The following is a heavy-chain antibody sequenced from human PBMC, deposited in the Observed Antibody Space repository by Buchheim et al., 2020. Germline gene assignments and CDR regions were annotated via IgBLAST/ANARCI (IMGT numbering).Heavy chain of an antibody. D-gene: IGHD6-19*01. Sequence: QVQLQESGPGVVKPSETLSLTCTVSGGSMDPYYWSWIRHTPGQGLEWIGFIYYNGIINYNPSLNGRFTISIDTSKNQFSLRVMSVTAADTAVYYCARDAGPRLGFDAFDIWGQGT. CDR2: IYYNGII. V-gene: IGHV4-59*01. J-gene: IGHJ3*02. CDR3: ARDAGPRLGFDAFDI. CDR1: GGSMDPYY.